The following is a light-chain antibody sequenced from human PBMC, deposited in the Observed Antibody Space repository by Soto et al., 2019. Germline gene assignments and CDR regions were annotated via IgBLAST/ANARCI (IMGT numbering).Light chain of an antibody. CDR2: GSS. J-gene: IGKJ1*01. Sequence: DIPMTQSPSTLFASVGDRVTITCRASQSVRNWLAWYQQKPGRAPHLLIYGSSTLEPGVPSRFRGSGSGTEFTLTINGLQPDDFGTYYCQQYDGYSPQTFGQGTKVEIK. CDR3: QQYDGYSPQT. V-gene: IGKV1-5*01. CDR1: QSVRNW.